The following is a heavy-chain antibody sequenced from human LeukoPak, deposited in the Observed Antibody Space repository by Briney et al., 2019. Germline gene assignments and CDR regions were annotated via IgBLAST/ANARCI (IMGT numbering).Heavy chain of an antibody. CDR3: ARDSFSNQWPLDY. J-gene: IGHJ4*02. CDR2: ISAYNGNT. CDR1: GYTFTSYG. V-gene: IGHV1-18*01. Sequence: ASVKVSCKASGYTFTSYGISWVQQAPGQGLEWMGWISAYNGNTNYAQKLQGRVTMTRDTSISTAYMELSRLRSDDTAVYYCARDSFSNQWPLDYWGQGTLVTVSS. D-gene: IGHD6-19*01.